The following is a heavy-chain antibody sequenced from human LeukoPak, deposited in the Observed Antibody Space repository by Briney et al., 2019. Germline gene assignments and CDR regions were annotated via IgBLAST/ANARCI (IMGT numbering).Heavy chain of an antibody. V-gene: IGHV3-9*01. D-gene: IGHD6-13*01. CDR1: GFTFDDYA. CDR3: AKDTLPTSSWIYY. J-gene: IGHJ4*02. CDR2: ISWNSGSI. Sequence: GRSLRLSCGASGFTFDDYAMHWVRQAPGKGLEWVSGISWNSGSIGYADSVKGRFTISRDNAKNSLYLQMNSLRAEDTALYYCAKDTLPTSSWIYYWGQGTLVTVSS.